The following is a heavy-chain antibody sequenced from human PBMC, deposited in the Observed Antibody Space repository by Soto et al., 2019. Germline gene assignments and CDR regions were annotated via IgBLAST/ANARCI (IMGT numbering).Heavy chain of an antibody. D-gene: IGHD3-10*01. Sequence: KESGPTLVKPTQTLTLTCTFSGFSLSTSGVGVGWIRQPPGKALEWLALIYWDDDKRYSPSLKSRLTITKDTSKNQVVLTMTYMDPLDTATYFCSPLDMVRGVSGMDVWGQGTTVNVSS. J-gene: IGHJ6*02. CDR2: IYWDDDK. CDR1: GFSLSTSGVG. CDR3: SPLDMVRGVSGMDV. V-gene: IGHV2-5*02.